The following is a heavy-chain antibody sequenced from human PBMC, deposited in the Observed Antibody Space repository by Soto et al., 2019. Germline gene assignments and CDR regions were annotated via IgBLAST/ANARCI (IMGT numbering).Heavy chain of an antibody. D-gene: IGHD1-1*01. J-gene: IGHJ6*03. CDR3: ARENDVRDYCYMDV. Sequence: QVQLVESGGGVVQPGRSLRLSCAASGFTFSSYGMHWVRQAPGKGLEWVAVIWYDGSNKYYADSVKGRFTISRDNSKTTLYLQMNSLRAEDTAVYYCARENDVRDYCYMDVWGKGTTVTVSS. CDR1: GFTFSSYG. V-gene: IGHV3-33*01. CDR2: IWYDGSNK.